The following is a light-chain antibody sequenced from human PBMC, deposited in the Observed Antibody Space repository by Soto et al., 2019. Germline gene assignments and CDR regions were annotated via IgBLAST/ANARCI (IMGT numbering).Light chain of an antibody. CDR3: RSYSRSFTVI. J-gene: IGLJ2*01. CDR1: SSDVGGYNY. V-gene: IGLV2-14*01. Sequence: QSALPQPASVSGSPGQSITISCTGTSSDVGGYNYVSWYQQHPGKAPKLMIYEVSNRPSGVSNRFSGSKSGNTASLTISGLQTEDEAEYYCRSYSRSFTVIFGGGTKLTVL. CDR2: EVS.